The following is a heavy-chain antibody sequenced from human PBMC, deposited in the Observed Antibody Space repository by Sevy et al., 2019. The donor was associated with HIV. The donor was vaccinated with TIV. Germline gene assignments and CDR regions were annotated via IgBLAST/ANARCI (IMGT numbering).Heavy chain of an antibody. J-gene: IGHJ4*02. V-gene: IGHV3-23*01. CDR2: ISGSGVTT. D-gene: IGHD6-19*01. CDR3: AKAGVRVGGTFDLFYFGY. CDR1: GFTFSTYA. Sequence: GGSLRLSCAASGFTFSTYAMSWVRQAPGKGLEWVSGISGSGVTTYYADSVKGRFTISRDNSKNTLYLQMNSLTAEDTAVYYCAKAGVRVGGTFDLFYFGYWGQGTLVTVSS.